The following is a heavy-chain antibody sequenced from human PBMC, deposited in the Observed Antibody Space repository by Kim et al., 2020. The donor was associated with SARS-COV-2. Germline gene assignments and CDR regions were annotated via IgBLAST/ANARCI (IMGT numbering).Heavy chain of an antibody. CDR1: GGSVSSGSYY. D-gene: IGHD3-10*01. J-gene: IGHJ5*01. CDR2: IYYSGST. CDR3: ARDRVELLWFRELLGF. V-gene: IGHV4-61*01. Sequence: SETLSLTCTVSGGSVSSGSYYWSWIRQPPGKGLEWIGYIYYSGSTNYNPSLKSRVTISVDTSKNQFSLKLSSVTAADTAVYYCARDRVELLWFRELLGF.